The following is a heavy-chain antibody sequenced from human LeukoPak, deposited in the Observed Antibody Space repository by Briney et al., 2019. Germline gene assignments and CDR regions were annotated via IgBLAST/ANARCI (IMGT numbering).Heavy chain of an antibody. J-gene: IGHJ3*02. Sequence: SETLSRTCTVSGGSISSYYWSWIRQPPGKGLEWIGYIYYSGSTNYNPSLKSRVTISVDTSKNQFSLKLSSVTAADTAVYYCARETPREMATINDAFDIWGQGTMVTVSS. CDR3: ARETPREMATINDAFDI. D-gene: IGHD5-24*01. CDR2: IYYSGST. V-gene: IGHV4-59*01. CDR1: GGSISSYY.